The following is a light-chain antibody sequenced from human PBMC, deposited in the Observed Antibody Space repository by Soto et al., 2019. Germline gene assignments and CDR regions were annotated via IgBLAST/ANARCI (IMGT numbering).Light chain of an antibody. J-gene: IGKJ1*01. CDR3: QQYSNWPPWT. CDR2: DTS. CDR1: HSVTRS. Sequence: EIVMTQSPATLSVSPGERATLSCRASHSVTRSLAWYQQKPGQAPRLLIYDTSTRATGVPARFSGSGSGTEFTLTISSLQSEDFAIYYCQQYSNWPPWTFGQGTKVEI. V-gene: IGKV3-15*01.